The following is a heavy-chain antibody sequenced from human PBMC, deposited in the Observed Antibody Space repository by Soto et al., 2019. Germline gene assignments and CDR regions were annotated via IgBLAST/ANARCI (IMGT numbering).Heavy chain of an antibody. V-gene: IGHV3-23*01. Sequence: EVQLLDSGGGLVQPGGSLRLSCAASGFTFSSYAMNWVRQAPGKGLEWVSVISGSGDSTYYPDSVKGRFTISRDNSKNTLYLQMNSLRAEDTAVYYCARRGPGTYFDYWGQGTLVTVSS. CDR1: GFTFSSYA. J-gene: IGHJ4*02. D-gene: IGHD6-13*01. CDR2: ISGSGDST. CDR3: ARRGPGTYFDY.